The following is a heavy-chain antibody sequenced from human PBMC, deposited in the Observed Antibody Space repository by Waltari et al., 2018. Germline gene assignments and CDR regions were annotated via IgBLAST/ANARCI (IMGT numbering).Heavy chain of an antibody. V-gene: IGHV3-30*02. J-gene: IGHJ5*02. D-gene: IGHD4-4*01. CDR2: IRYDGSNK. CDR1: GFTFSSYG. CDR3: AKDADTVKDNWFDP. Sequence: QVQLVESGGGVVQPGGSLRLSCAASGFTFSSYGMHWVRQAPGKGLEWVAFIRYDGSNKYYADSVKGRFTISRDNSKNTLYLQMNSLRAEDTAVYYCAKDADTVKDNWFDPWGQGTLVTVSS.